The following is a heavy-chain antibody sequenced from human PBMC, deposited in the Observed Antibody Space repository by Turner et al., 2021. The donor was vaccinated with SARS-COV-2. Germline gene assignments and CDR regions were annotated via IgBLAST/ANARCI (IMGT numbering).Heavy chain of an antibody. Sequence: EVQLVESGGGLVTPGGSLRISCSASGFTFSSYSMNWVRQAPGKGLEWVSSISSSSSYIYYADSVKGRFTISRDNSKNSLYLQMNSLRAEDTAVYYCARWDNYYDSSGYYHDGFDIWGQGTMVTVSS. CDR3: ARWDNYYDSSGYYHDGFDI. D-gene: IGHD3-22*01. CDR2: ISSSSSYI. V-gene: IGHV3-21*01. CDR1: GFTFSSYS. J-gene: IGHJ3*02.